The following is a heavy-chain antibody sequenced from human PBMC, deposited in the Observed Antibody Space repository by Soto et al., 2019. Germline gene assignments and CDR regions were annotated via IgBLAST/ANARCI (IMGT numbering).Heavy chain of an antibody. J-gene: IGHJ4*02. CDR1: GFTFSSYA. D-gene: IGHD1-26*01. CDR2: ISSNGGST. V-gene: IGHV3-64D*08. Sequence: GGSLRLSCSASGFTFSSYAMHWVRQAPGKGLEYVSAISSNGGSTYYADSVKGRFTISRDNSKNTLYLQMSSLRAEDTAVYYCVKDGGVGATPPSFDYWGQGTLVTVSS. CDR3: VKDGGVGATPPSFDY.